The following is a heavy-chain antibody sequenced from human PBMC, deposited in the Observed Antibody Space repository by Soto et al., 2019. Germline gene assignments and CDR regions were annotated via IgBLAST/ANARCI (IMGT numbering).Heavy chain of an antibody. V-gene: IGHV1-69*13. CDR2: IIPISDTT. D-gene: IGHD6-6*01. J-gene: IGHJ6*02. Sequence: GASVKVSCKAWGGTFSGYAISWGRQAPGQGLEWMGGIIPISDTTNYAQKFQGRVTLTADESTSTAYMEPSSLRSEDTSVYDCARSQGRSSSLLIFLDHYNAMDVWGQGATVTGSS. CDR3: ARSQGRSSSLLIFLDHYNAMDV. CDR1: GGTFSGYA.